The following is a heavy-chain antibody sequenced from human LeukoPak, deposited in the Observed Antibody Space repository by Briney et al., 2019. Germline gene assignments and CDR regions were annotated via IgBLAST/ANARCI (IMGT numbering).Heavy chain of an antibody. V-gene: IGHV3-33*06. J-gene: IGHJ4*02. D-gene: IGHD4-11*01. CDR2: IWSDATNQ. Sequence: PGTSLRLSCEASGFTFSHFGMHWVRQAPGKGLEWVAVIWSDATNQYYRDSVKGRFTISRDNFKKTVSLQMDSLRAEDTAVYYCAKAAQRGFDYSNSLEHWGQGSLVTVSS. CDR1: GFTFSHFG. CDR3: AKAAQRGFDYSNSLEH.